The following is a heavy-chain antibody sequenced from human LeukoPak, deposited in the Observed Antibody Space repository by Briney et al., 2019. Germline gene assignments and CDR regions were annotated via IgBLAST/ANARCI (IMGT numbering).Heavy chain of an antibody. Sequence: SETLSLTCTVSGGSISSTNYYWGWIRQPPGKGLEWIGSIYYRGSTYYNPSLQSRVTISVDTSKNQFSLKLYSVTAADTAVYYCARHGFCSGGSCYSWGYYYYMDVWGKGTTVTISS. D-gene: IGHD2-15*01. CDR3: ARHGFCSGGSCYSWGYYYYMDV. V-gene: IGHV4-39*01. J-gene: IGHJ6*03. CDR1: GGSISSTNYY. CDR2: IYYRGST.